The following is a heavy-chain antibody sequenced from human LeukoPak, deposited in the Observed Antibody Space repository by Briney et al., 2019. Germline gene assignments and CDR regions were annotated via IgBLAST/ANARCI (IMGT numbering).Heavy chain of an antibody. V-gene: IGHV3-53*05. CDR1: GFTVSSNY. D-gene: IGHD5-12*01. Sequence: GGSLRLSCAASGFTVSSNYMSWVRQAPGKGLEWVSVIYSGGSTYYADSVKGRFTISRDNSKNTLYFQMNSLRAEDTAVYYCAKGYRAYDSRYLFDYCGQGTLVTVSS. J-gene: IGHJ4*02. CDR2: IYSGGST. CDR3: AKGYRAYDSRYLFDY.